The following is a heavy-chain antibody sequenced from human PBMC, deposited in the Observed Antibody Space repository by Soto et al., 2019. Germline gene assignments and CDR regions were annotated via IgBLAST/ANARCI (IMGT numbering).Heavy chain of an antibody. J-gene: IGHJ4*02. CDR1: GYTFTNSA. D-gene: IGHD6-19*01. Sequence: ASVKVSCKASGYTFTNSAMHWVRQAPGQSLEWMGWISGGNGNTKYSPKLQDRVTITRDTSASTAYMELCSLRSEDTALYYCARDGVAAGNINFDYWGQGTLVTVSS. CDR3: ARDGVAAGNINFDY. V-gene: IGHV1-3*01. CDR2: ISGGNGNT.